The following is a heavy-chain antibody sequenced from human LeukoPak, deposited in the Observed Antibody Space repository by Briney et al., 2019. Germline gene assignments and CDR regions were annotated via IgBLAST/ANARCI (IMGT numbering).Heavy chain of an antibody. D-gene: IGHD6-19*01. CDR3: ARGWYSSGWYSGEFFDY. CDR1: GGSISSGDYY. Sequence: SETLSLTCTVSGGSISSGDYYWSWIRQPPGKGLEWIGYIYYSGSTYYNPSLKSRVTISVDTSKNQFSLELSSVTAADTAVYYCARGWYSSGWYSGEFFDYWGQGTLVTVSS. CDR2: IYYSGST. V-gene: IGHV4-30-4*08. J-gene: IGHJ4*02.